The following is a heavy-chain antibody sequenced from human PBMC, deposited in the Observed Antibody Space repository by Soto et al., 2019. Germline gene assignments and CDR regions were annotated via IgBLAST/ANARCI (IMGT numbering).Heavy chain of an antibody. CDR1: GGSISSYY. Sequence: SETLSLTCTVSGGSISSYYWSWIRQPPGKGLEWIGYIYYSGSTNYNPSLKSRVTISVDTSKNQFSLKLSSVTAADTAVYYCARGWSGYRGGQFYYYYYYMDVWGKGTTVTVSS. D-gene: IGHD3-3*01. CDR2: IYYSGST. V-gene: IGHV4-59*08. J-gene: IGHJ6*03. CDR3: ARGWSGYRGGQFYYYYYYMDV.